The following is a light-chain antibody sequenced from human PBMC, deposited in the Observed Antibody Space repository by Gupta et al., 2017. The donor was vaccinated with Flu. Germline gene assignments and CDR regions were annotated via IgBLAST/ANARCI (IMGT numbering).Light chain of an antibody. CDR3: QQYNNWPPRT. J-gene: IGKJ1*01. CDR1: QSVSSN. CDR2: GAS. Sequence: EIVMTQSPATLSVSPGERATLSCRASQSVSSNLAWYQQKPGQAPRLLIYGASTRDTGIPARFSGSGYGTELTLTISSRQLEDFAVSYCQQYNNWPPRTFGQGTKVEIK. V-gene: IGKV3-15*01.